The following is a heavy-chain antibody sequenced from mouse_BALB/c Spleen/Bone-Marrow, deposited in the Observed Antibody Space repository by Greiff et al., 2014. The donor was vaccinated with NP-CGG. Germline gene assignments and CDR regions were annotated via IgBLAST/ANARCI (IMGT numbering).Heavy chain of an antibody. J-gene: IGHJ4*01. CDR2: IDPANGNT. Sequence: EVQLVESGAELVKPGASVKLSCTASGFNIKDTYMHWVKQGPEQGLEWIGRIDPANGNTKYDPKFQGKATITADTSSNTAYLQLSSLTSEDTAVYYCARYGNYCYAMDYWGQGTSVTVSS. V-gene: IGHV14-3*02. D-gene: IGHD2-1*01. CDR1: GFNIKDTY. CDR3: ARYGNYCYAMDY.